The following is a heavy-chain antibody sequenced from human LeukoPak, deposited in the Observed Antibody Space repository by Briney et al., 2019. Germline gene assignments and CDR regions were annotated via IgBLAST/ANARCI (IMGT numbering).Heavy chain of an antibody. Sequence: SETLSLTCAVYGGSFSNYYWSWIRQPPGKGLEWIGEINDSGRTNYNPSLMSRATVSVDTSKKQFSLRLTSVTATDTAVYYCARRWNYGRNYYIDVWGKGATVSVSS. D-gene: IGHD1-7*01. CDR1: GGSFSNYY. J-gene: IGHJ6*03. CDR3: ARRWNYGRNYYIDV. CDR2: INDSGRT. V-gene: IGHV4-34*01.